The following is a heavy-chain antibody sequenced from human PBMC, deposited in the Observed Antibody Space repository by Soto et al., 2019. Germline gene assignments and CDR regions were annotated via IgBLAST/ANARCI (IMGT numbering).Heavy chain of an antibody. V-gene: IGHV4-30-2*01. J-gene: IGHJ5*02. CDR2: ICHSGST. CDR1: GGSISSGGYS. D-gene: IGHD3-22*01. CDR3: ARVDYDSTWFDP. Sequence: SETLSLTCVVSGGSISSGGYSWSWIRQPPGKGLEWIGYICHSGSTYYNPSLKSRVTISVVRSKNQFSLKLSSVTAADTAVYYCARVDYDSTWFDPWGQGTLVTVSS.